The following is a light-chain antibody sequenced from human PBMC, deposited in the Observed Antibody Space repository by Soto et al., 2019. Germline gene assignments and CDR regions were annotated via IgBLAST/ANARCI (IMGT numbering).Light chain of an antibody. Sequence: EVVLTQSPGSLSLSPGERATLSCRASQTFNSIYFAWYQVKAGQVPRLLIFGVSMRAPGVPDRFSGSGSGTDFTLTIDRLEPEDSAMYFCQQYGYSPRTFGQGTKVEIK. V-gene: IGKV3-20*01. CDR2: GVS. CDR1: QTFNSIY. J-gene: IGKJ1*01. CDR3: QQYGYSPRT.